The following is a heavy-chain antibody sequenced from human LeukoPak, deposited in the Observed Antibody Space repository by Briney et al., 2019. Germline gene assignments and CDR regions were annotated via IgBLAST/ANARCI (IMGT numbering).Heavy chain of an antibody. CDR3: ARGRSSDY. Sequence: PSETLSLTCTVSGGSISSGGYYWSWIRQHPRKGLEWIGYIYDSGSTYYNPSLKSRVTISVDTSKNQFSLKLSSVTAADTAVYYCARGRSSDYWGQGTLVTVSS. CDR1: GGSISSGGYY. V-gene: IGHV4-31*03. D-gene: IGHD6-6*01. J-gene: IGHJ4*02. CDR2: IYDSGST.